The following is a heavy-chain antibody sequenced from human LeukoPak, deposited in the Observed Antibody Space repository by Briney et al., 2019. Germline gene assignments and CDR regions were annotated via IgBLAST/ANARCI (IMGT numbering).Heavy chain of an antibody. CDR3: ARGSYPGEY. V-gene: IGHV4-34*01. D-gene: IGHD1-26*01. Sequence: SETLSLTCAVYGGSFSGHYWTWIRQPPGKGLQWIGEVNDRGSTNYNPSLKSRLTISEDKSKKQFSLKLSSVTAADTAVYYCARGSYPGEYWGQGTLVTVSS. J-gene: IGHJ4*02. CDR2: VNDRGST. CDR1: GGSFSGHY.